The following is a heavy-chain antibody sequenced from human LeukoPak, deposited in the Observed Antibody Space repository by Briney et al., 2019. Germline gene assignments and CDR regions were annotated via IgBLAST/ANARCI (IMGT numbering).Heavy chain of an antibody. CDR2: ISAYNGNT. V-gene: IGHV1-18*04. Sequence: GASVKVSCKASGYTFTSYGISWVRQAPGQGLEWMGWISAYNGNTNYAQKLQGRVTMTTDTSTSTAYMELRSLRSDDTAVYYCARASRMFTFGGVFAEFDYWGQGTLVTVSS. D-gene: IGHD3-16*02. J-gene: IGHJ4*02. CDR1: GYTFTSYG. CDR3: ARASRMFTFGGVFAEFDY.